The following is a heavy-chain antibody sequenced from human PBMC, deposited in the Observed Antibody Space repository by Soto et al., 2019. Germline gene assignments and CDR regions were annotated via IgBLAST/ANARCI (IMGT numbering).Heavy chain of an antibody. J-gene: IGHJ6*02. D-gene: IGHD5-18*01. CDR1: GFTFSSYA. V-gene: IGHV3-30-3*01. Sequence: GSLRLSCAASGFTFSSYAMHWVRQAPGKGLEWVAVISYDGSNKYYADSVKGRFTISRDNSKNTLYLQMNSLRAEDTAVYYCAREWDTAMVAYYYYGMDVWGQGTTVIVSS. CDR2: ISYDGSNK. CDR3: AREWDTAMVAYYYYGMDV.